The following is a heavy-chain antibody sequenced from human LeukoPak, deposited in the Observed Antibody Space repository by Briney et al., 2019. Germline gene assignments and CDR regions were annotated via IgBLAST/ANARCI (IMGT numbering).Heavy chain of an antibody. CDR1: GGTFSSYT. CDR2: IIPILGIA. V-gene: IGHV1-69*04. CDR3: ARERYYDFWSGSSGYYMDV. D-gene: IGHD3-3*01. Sequence: SVKVSCKASGGTFSSYTISWVRQAPGQGLEWMGRIIPILGIANYAQKFQGRVRITADKSTSTAYMELSSLRSEDTAVYYCARERYYDFWSGSSGYYMDVWGKGTTVTVSS. J-gene: IGHJ6*03.